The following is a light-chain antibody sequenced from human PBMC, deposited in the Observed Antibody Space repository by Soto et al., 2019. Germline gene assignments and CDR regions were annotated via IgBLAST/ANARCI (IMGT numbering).Light chain of an antibody. CDR3: QQYYSTSWT. V-gene: IGKV4-1*01. J-gene: IGKJ1*01. Sequence: DIVMTQSPDSLAVSLGERATINCKSSQSVLYSSNNKNYLAWYQKKPGQPPKVLIYWASTRESGVPDRFSGXXXXXXXXXXXXXXQAEDVAVYYCQQYYSTSWTFGQGTKVEIK. CDR2: WAS. CDR1: QSVLYSSNNKNY.